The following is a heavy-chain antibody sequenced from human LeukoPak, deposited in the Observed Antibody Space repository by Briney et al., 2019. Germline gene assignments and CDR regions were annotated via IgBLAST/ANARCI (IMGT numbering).Heavy chain of an antibody. V-gene: IGHV3-7*01. CDR2: IKQDGSEK. Sequence: GGSLRLSCAASGFTFSSYWMSWVRQAPGKGLEWVANIKQDGSEKYYVDSVKGRFTISRDNAKNSLYLQMNSPRAEDTAVYYCARVLGGAAAGSTPYYFDYWGQGTLVTVSS. J-gene: IGHJ4*02. D-gene: IGHD6-13*01. CDR1: GFTFSSYW. CDR3: ARVLGGAAAGSTPYYFDY.